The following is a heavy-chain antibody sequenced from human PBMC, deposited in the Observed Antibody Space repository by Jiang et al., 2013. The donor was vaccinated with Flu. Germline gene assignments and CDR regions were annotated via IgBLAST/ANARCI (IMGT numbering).Heavy chain of an antibody. V-gene: IGHV1-3*01. J-gene: IGHJ4*02. D-gene: IGHD5-24*01. Sequence: QRLEWMGWINAGNGNTKYSQKFQGRVTITADESTSTAYMELSSLRSEDTAVYYCARGDVGDEMATNIDYWGQGTLVTVSS. CDR3: ARGDVGDEMATNIDY. CDR2: INAGNGNT.